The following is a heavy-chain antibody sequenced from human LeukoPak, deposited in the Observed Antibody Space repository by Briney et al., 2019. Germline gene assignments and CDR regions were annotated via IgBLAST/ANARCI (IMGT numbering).Heavy chain of an antibody. Sequence: ASVKVSCKAPGGTFSNYAINWMRQAPGQGLEWVGGTIPIFGTANYAQKFQGRVTITTGESTSTAYMELSSLRSEDTAVYYCARSTPRGEYDYWGQGTLVTVSS. J-gene: IGHJ4*02. V-gene: IGHV1-69*05. CDR3: ARSTPRGEYDY. CDR1: GGTFSNYA. CDR2: TIPIFGTA. D-gene: IGHD2/OR15-2a*01.